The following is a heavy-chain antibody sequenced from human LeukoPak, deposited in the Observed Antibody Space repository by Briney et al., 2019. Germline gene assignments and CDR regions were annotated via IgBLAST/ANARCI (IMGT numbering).Heavy chain of an antibody. Sequence: SETLSLTCTVSGGSISSSSYYWGWFRQPPGKGLEWIGNIYYSGSTYYNPSLKSRVTISVDTSKNQFSLKLSSVTAADTAVYYCARHLRGSGGSSREADVWGKGTTVTISS. J-gene: IGHJ6*04. D-gene: IGHD2-15*01. V-gene: IGHV4-39*01. CDR2: IYYSGST. CDR3: ARHLRGSGGSSREADV. CDR1: GGSISSSSYY.